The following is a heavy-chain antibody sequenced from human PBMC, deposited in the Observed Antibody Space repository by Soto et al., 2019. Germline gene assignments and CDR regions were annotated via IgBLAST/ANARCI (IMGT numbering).Heavy chain of an antibody. Sequence: GGSLRLSCAASGFTFTRYSMNWVRQAPGKGLEWVSSISSTTNYIYYGDSMKGRFTISRDNAKNSLYLEMNSLRAEDTAVYYCARESEDLTSNCDHWGQGTLVTVSS. V-gene: IGHV3-21*06. CDR2: ISSTTNYI. CDR3: ARESEDLTSNCDH. J-gene: IGHJ4*02. CDR1: GFTFTRYS.